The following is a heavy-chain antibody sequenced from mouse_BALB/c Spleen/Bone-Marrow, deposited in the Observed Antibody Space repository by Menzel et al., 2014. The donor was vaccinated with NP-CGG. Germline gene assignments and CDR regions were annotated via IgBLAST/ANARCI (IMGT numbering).Heavy chain of an antibody. V-gene: IGHV1-26*01. CDR2: INPINGDT. Sequence: EVQLQQSGPELVKPGASVKMSCKASGYTFTDYYMKRVKQSHGKSLEWIGDINPINGDTFYNQKFKSKATLTVDRSSSTAYMQLDSLTSEDSAVYYCAMRVRLSWYFDVWGAGTTVTVSS. CDR1: GYTFTDYY. J-gene: IGHJ1*01. CDR3: AMRVRLSWYFDV. D-gene: IGHD2-14*01.